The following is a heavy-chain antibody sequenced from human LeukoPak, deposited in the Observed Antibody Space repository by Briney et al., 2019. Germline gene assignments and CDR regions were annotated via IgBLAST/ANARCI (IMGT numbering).Heavy chain of an antibody. Sequence: GESLKISFQGSGYSFTSYWIAWVRPMPGQGLGWMGIIYPGDSDTRYSPSFQGQVTISADKYISTAYLQWSSLKASDTAMYYCARQTAGRNYFDYWGQGTPVTVSS. J-gene: IGHJ4*02. D-gene: IGHD1-1*01. CDR2: IYPGDSDT. V-gene: IGHV5-51*01. CDR1: GYSFTSYW. CDR3: ARQTAGRNYFDY.